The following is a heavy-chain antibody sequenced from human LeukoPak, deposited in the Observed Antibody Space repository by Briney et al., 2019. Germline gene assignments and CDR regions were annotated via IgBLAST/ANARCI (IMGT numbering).Heavy chain of an antibody. V-gene: IGHV4-34*01. J-gene: IGHJ5*02. D-gene: IGHD3-3*01. CDR1: GGSFRGHY. CDR3: ARGPCRFLGWARASSRLGP. Sequence: PSETLSLTRALYGGSFRGHYWSWLRQPPGEGREGIGEIYHSGSPNYHPPLKSRVHTSVDTSKHQFSLKLSSANAAGTAVYYCARGPCRFLGWARASSRLGPWGQGTRVIGAS. CDR2: IYHSGSP.